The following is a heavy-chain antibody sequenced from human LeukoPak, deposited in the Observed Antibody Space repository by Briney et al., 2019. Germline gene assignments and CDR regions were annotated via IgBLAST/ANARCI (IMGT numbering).Heavy chain of an antibody. D-gene: IGHD1-26*01. J-gene: IGHJ6*03. CDR2: IYYSGST. CDR1: GGSISSYY. Sequence: PSETLSLTCTVSGGSISSYYWSWIRQPPGKGLEWIGYIYYSGSTNYNPSLKSRVTISVDTSKNQFSLKLSSVTAADTAVYYCAGEGYSGSYYYYMDVWGKGTTVTVSS. V-gene: IGHV4-59*01. CDR3: AGEGYSGSYYYYMDV.